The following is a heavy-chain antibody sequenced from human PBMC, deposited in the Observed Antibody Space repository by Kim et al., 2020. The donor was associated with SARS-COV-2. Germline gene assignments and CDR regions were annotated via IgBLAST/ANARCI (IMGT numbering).Heavy chain of an antibody. CDR3: AREVSVVRRMRVFGVDYYYGMDV. CDR2: TRNKANSYTT. CDR1: GFTFSDHY. Sequence: GSLRLSCAASGFTFSDHYMDWVRQAPGKGLEWVGRTRNKANSYTTEYAASVKGRFTISRDDSKNSLYLQMNSLKTEDTAVYYCAREVSVVRRMRVFGVDYYYGMDVWGQGTTVTVSS. J-gene: IGHJ6*02. V-gene: IGHV3-72*01. D-gene: IGHD3-10*01.